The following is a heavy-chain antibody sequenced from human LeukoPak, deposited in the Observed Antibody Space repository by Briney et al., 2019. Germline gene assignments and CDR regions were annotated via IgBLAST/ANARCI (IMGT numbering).Heavy chain of an antibody. D-gene: IGHD2-21*01. CDR3: ARDSSEFRSLIPH. V-gene: IGHV1-69*01. CDR1: EGTFGSLA. CDR2: VIPIFGTA. J-gene: IGHJ1*01. Sequence: GASGKFSGKAFEGTFGSLAISWVGQAPGQGLEWRGGVIPIFGTAKYAQKFQGRVTITADESTSTAYMELSSLRSEDTAVYYCARDSSEFRSLIPHWGQGTLVTVSS.